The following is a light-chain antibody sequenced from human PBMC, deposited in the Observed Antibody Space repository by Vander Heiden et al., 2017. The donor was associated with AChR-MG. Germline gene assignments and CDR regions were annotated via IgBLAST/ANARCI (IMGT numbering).Light chain of an antibody. Sequence: DFQMTQSPSTLSASVGDRVSITCRASQTIGTWLAWYQQKPGKAPRLLIYRASSLENGVPTRFSGSGSGKEFTLTISSLQPDDFATYYCQQYNTYSVWTFGQGTKVEIK. CDR1: QTIGTW. CDR3: QQYNTYSVWT. V-gene: IGKV1-5*03. CDR2: RAS. J-gene: IGKJ1*01.